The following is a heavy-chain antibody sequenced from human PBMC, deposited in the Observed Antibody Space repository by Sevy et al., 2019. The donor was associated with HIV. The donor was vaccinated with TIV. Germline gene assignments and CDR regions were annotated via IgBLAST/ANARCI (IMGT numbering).Heavy chain of an antibody. CDR3: AKAAEDGYDYDYYGMDV. V-gene: IGHV3-30*18. J-gene: IGHJ6*02. CDR2: ISYDGSNK. D-gene: IGHD5-12*01. Sequence: GGSLRLSCVASGFTFSSYGMHWVRQAPGKGLEWVAVISYDGSNKYYADSVKGRFTISRDNSKNTLYLQMNSLRAEDTAVYYCAKAAEDGYDYDYYGMDVWGQGTTVTVSS. CDR1: GFTFSSYG.